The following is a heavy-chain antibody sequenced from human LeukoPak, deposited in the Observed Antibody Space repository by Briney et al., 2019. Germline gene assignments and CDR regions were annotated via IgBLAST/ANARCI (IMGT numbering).Heavy chain of an antibody. CDR1: GFTFSSYW. D-gene: IGHD3-9*01. CDR3: ARSRQIRYFDWLRGYYYYMDV. CDR2: IKQDGSEK. J-gene: IGHJ6*03. V-gene: IGHV3-7*03. Sequence: GGSLRLSCAASGFTFSSYWMSWVRQAPGKGLEWVANIKQDGSEKYYVDPVKGRFTISRDNAKNSLYLQMNSLRAEDTAVYYCARSRQIRYFDWLRGYYYYMDVWGKGTTVTVSS.